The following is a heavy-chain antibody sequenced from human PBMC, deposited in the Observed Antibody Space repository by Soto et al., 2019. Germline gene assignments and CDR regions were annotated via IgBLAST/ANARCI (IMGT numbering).Heavy chain of an antibody. J-gene: IGHJ6*02. CDR3: ARDGPGRVGATSYYYYYGMDV. Sequence: EVQLVESGGGLVQPGGSLRLSCAASGFTFSSYEMNWVRQAPGKGLEWVSYISSSGSTIYYADSVKGRVTISRDNAKNSLYLQMNSLRAEDKAVYYCARDGPGRVGATSYYYYYGMDVWGQGTTVTVSS. V-gene: IGHV3-48*03. CDR2: ISSSGSTI. D-gene: IGHD1-26*01. CDR1: GFTFSSYE.